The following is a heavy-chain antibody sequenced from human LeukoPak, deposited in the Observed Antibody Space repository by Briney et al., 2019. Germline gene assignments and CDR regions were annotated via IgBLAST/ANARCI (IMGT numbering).Heavy chain of an antibody. J-gene: IGHJ4*02. D-gene: IGHD5-12*01. V-gene: IGHV3-21*01. CDR1: GFTFSSYS. Sequence: GGSLRLSCAASGFTFSSYSMNWVRQAPGKGLEWVSSISSSSSYIYYADSVKGRFTISRDNAKNSLYLQMNSLRAEDTAVYYCARDRAEGGYACGYWGQGTLVTVSS. CDR2: ISSSSSYI. CDR3: ARDRAEGGYACGY.